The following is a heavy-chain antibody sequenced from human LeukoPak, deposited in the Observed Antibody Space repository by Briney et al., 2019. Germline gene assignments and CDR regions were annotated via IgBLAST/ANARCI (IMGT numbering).Heavy chain of an antibody. CDR3: ERDGQRCSGSNGHSVDI. J-gene: IGHJ3*02. Sequence: SETLSLTCTVSGYSISSGFHWGWIRQPPGKGLEWIGSKYHTGSTYYNPSLRSRVTISVDTSKNQFSLKLSSVTAADTAVYYCERDGQRCSGSNGHSVDIWGQGTMVTVSS. D-gene: IGHD2-15*01. CDR2: KYHTGST. CDR1: GYSISSGFH. V-gene: IGHV4-38-2*02.